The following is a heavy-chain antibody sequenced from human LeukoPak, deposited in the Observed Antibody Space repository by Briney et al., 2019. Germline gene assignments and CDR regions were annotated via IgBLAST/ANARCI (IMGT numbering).Heavy chain of an antibody. J-gene: IGHJ4*02. CDR3: AREGHYYDSSGCYYGY. Sequence: GASVKVSCKASGYTFTSYGISWVRQAPGQGLEWMGWISAYNGNTNYAQKLQGRVTMTTDTSTSTAYMELRSLRSEDTAVYYCAREGHYYDSSGCYYGYWGQGTLVTVSS. CDR1: GYTFTSYG. D-gene: IGHD3-22*01. V-gene: IGHV1-18*01. CDR2: ISAYNGNT.